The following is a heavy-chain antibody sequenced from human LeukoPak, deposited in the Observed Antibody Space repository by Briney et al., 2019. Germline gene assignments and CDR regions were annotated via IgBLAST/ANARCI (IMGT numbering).Heavy chain of an antibody. D-gene: IGHD3-10*01. Sequence: ASVKVSCKASGYTFTCYDINWARQATGQGLEWMGWMNPNSGNTGYAQKFQGRVTMTRNTSISTAYMELSSLRSEDTAVYYCARAIHYYGSGSYSDYWGQGTLVTVSS. V-gene: IGHV1-8*01. J-gene: IGHJ4*02. CDR1: GYTFTCYD. CDR2: MNPNSGNT. CDR3: ARAIHYYGSGSYSDY.